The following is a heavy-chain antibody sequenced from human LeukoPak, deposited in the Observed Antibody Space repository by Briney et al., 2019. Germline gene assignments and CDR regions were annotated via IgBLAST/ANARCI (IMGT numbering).Heavy chain of an antibody. J-gene: IGHJ6*03. V-gene: IGHV4-59*12. Sequence: SETLSLTCTVSGGSISSYYWSWIRQPPGKGLEWIGYIYYSGSTNYNPSLKSRVTISVDTSKNQFSLKLNSVTAADTAVYYCARDTWKDYYYYFMDVWGKGTTVTVSS. CDR3: ARDTWKDYYYYFMDV. CDR2: IYYSGST. CDR1: GGSISSYY. D-gene: IGHD1-1*01.